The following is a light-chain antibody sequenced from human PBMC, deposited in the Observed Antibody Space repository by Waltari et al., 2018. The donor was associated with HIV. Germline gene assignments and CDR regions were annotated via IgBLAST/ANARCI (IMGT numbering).Light chain of an antibody. CDR1: SGDVGYYNY. CDR2: DVN. J-gene: IGLJ2*01. CDR3: CAYVGSSSLT. Sequence: QSALTQPASVSAFPAQSITISCTGTSGDVGYYNYVSWYQQHPGKAPKLIIFDVNKRPSGISDRFSGSKSGNTASLTISELQAEDGADYYCCAYVGSSSLTFGGGT. V-gene: IGLV2-23*02.